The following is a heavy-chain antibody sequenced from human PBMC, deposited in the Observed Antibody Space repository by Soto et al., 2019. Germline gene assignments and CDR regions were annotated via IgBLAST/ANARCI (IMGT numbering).Heavy chain of an antibody. D-gene: IGHD6-19*01. Sequence: GASVKVSCKASGYTFTGYYMHWVRQAPGQGLEWMGWMNPNSGNTGYAQKFQGRVTMTRNTSISTAYMELSSLRSEDTAVYYCARVEVAGYDFDYWGRGTLVTVSS. CDR3: ARVEVAGYDFDY. V-gene: IGHV1-8*02. J-gene: IGHJ4*02. CDR2: MNPNSGNT. CDR1: GYTFTGYY.